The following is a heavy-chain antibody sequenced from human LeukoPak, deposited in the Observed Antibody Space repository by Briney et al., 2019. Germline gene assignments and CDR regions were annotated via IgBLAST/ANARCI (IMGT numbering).Heavy chain of an antibody. CDR1: GFTFSSYG. D-gene: IGHD5-18*01. CDR2: IRYDGSNK. J-gene: IGHJ4*02. Sequence: GGSLRLSCAASGFTFSSYGMHWVRQAPGKGLEWVAFIRYDGSNKYYADSVKGRFTISRDNSKNTLYLQMNSLRAEDTAVYYCAKDATRGYRYGLYYFDYWGQGTLVTVSS. CDR3: AKDATRGYRYGLYYFDY. V-gene: IGHV3-30*02.